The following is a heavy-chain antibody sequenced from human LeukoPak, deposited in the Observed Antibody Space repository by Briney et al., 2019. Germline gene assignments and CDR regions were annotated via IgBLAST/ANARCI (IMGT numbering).Heavy chain of an antibody. Sequence: NPGGSLRLSCTPSGFSIGEYAVSWVRQAPGKGLEWLGFIRSRSYGGTTQYAASVKGRFTISRDDSKSIAYLQMNSLKTEDTAVYYCSSGTPTVTRGFDYWGQGTLVTVSS. CDR3: SSGTPTVTRGFDY. D-gene: IGHD4-17*01. CDR1: GFSIGEYA. V-gene: IGHV3-49*04. CDR2: IRSRSYGGTT. J-gene: IGHJ4*02.